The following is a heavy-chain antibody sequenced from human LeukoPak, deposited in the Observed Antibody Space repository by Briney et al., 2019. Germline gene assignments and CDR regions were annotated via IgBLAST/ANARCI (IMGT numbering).Heavy chain of an antibody. CDR3: ASSSRDGYNLGIDY. CDR2: IIPIFGTA. D-gene: IGHD5-24*01. V-gene: IGHV1-69*13. Sequence: SVKVSFKASGGTFSSYAISWVRQAPGQGLEWMGGIIPIFGTANYAQKFQGRVTITADESTSTAYMELSSLRSEDTAVYYCASSSRDGYNLGIDYWGQGTQVTVSS. CDR1: GGTFSSYA. J-gene: IGHJ4*02.